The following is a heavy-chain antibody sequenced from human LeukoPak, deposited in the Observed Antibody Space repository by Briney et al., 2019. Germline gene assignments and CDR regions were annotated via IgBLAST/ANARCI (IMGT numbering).Heavy chain of an antibody. CDR1: GYSISSGYY. V-gene: IGHV4-38-2*01. CDR2: IYHSGST. D-gene: IGHD2-2*01. J-gene: IGHJ6*03. Sequence: PSETLSLTCAVSGYSISSGYYWGWIRPPPGKGLEWIGSIYHSGSTYYNPSLKSRVTISVDTSKNQFSLKLSSVTAADTAVYYCARSLCSSTSCYLYYYYYYYMDVWGKGTTVTVSS. CDR3: ARSLCSSTSCYLYYYYYYYMDV.